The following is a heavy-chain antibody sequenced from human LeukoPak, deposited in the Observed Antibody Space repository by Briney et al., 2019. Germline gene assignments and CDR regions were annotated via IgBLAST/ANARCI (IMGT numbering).Heavy chain of an antibody. Sequence: PSETLSLTCAVYGGSFSGYYWSWIRQPAGKGLEWIGRIYTSGSTNYNPSLKSRVTISVDTSKNQFSLKLSSVTAADTAVYYCARDRLVTQAFDIWGQGTMVTVSS. CDR2: IYTSGST. D-gene: IGHD4-23*01. CDR1: GGSFSGYY. J-gene: IGHJ3*02. CDR3: ARDRLVTQAFDI. V-gene: IGHV4-4*07.